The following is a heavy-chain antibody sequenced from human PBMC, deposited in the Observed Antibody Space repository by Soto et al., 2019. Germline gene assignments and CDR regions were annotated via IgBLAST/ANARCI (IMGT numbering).Heavy chain of an antibody. CDR3: AREMAAAGTWGWFDP. V-gene: IGHV4-59*01. J-gene: IGHJ5*02. Sequence: PSETLSLTCTVSGGSISSYYWSWIRQPPGKGLEWIGYIYYSGSTNYNPSLKSRVTISVDTSKNQFSPKLSSVTAADTAVYYCAREMAAAGTWGWFDPWGQGTLVTVSS. CDR2: IYYSGST. CDR1: GGSISSYY. D-gene: IGHD6-13*01.